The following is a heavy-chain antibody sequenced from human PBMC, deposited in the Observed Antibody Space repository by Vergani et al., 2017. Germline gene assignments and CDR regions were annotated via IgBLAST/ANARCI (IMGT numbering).Heavy chain of an antibody. Sequence: QVQLQESGPGLVKASQTLSLTCSVSGGSISPYYWSWIRQPAGKGLEWIGRIYTSESTNYNPSLKSRVTMSVDTSKNQFSLKLSSVTAADTAVYYCARGVAVAGRYYYYGMDVWGQGTTVTVSS. CDR1: GGSISPYY. V-gene: IGHV4-4*07. CDR2: IYTSEST. D-gene: IGHD6-19*01. CDR3: ARGVAVAGRYYYYGMDV. J-gene: IGHJ6*02.